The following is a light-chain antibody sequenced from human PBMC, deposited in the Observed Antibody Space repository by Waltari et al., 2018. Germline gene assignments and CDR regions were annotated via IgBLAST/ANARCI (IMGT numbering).Light chain of an antibody. Sequence: EIVLTQSPATLSLSPGERATLSCRASPSVSSYLAWYQQKPGQAPRLLIYDASYSATGIPARFSGSGSGTDFTLTISSLEPEDFAVYYCQQRSNWPLTFGPGTKVDIK. CDR2: DAS. CDR3: QQRSNWPLT. CDR1: PSVSSY. J-gene: IGKJ3*01. V-gene: IGKV3-11*01.